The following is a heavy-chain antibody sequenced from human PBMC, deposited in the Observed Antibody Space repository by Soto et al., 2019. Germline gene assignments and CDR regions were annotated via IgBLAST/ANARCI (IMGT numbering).Heavy chain of an antibody. J-gene: IGHJ4*02. V-gene: IGHV3-30*03. CDR3: ARGGWYASWSSSDC. CDR1: GFTFSSYA. CDR2: MSYDGSRQ. D-gene: IGHD2-2*01. Sequence: GGSLRLSCAASGFTFSSYAMSWVRQAPGKGPEWVAVMSYDGSRQYYADSVKGRFTISRDTSKSTLYLQMNSLTTEDTAVYYCARGGWYASWSSSDCWGQGTLVTVSS.